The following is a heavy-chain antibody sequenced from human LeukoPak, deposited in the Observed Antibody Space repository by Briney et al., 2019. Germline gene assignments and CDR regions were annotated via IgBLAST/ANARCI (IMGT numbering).Heavy chain of an antibody. V-gene: IGHV3-11*01. CDR3: ARGHYGLDV. CDR2: INTIGSTI. CDR1: GFTFSDYY. Sequence: PGGSLRLSCAASGFTFSDYYISWIRQAPGKGLEWVSYINTIGSTIYYADSVKGRFTISRDNAKDSLYLQMNSLSAEDTAVYYCARGHYGLDVWGQGTTVTVSS. J-gene: IGHJ6*02. D-gene: IGHD3-10*01.